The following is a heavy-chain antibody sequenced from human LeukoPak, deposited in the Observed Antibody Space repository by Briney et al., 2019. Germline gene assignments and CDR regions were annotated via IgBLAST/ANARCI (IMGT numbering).Heavy chain of an antibody. CDR1: GYTFTSYG. D-gene: IGHD2-21*01. V-gene: IGHV1-2*02. CDR2: INPNSGGT. CDR3: AREYSEGWFDP. Sequence: GASVKVSCKASGYTFTSYGITWVRQAPGQGLEWMGWINPNSGGTNYAQKFQGRVTMTRDTSISTAYMELSRLRSDDTAVYYCAREYSEGWFDPWGQGTLVTVSS. J-gene: IGHJ5*02.